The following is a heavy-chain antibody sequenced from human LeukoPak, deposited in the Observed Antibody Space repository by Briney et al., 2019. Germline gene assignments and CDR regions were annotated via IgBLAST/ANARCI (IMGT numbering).Heavy chain of an antibody. CDR3: ARDNDDYGDAFDI. Sequence: GGSLRLSCGASGFTYSRYWIRWVRRSTGKGLEWVANIKQDGSEKYYVDSVKGRFTISRDNAKNSLYLQMNSLRAEDTAVYYCARDNDDYGDAFDIWGQGTMVTVSS. CDR2: IKQDGSEK. V-gene: IGHV3-7*01. J-gene: IGHJ3*02. D-gene: IGHD4-17*01. CDR1: GFTYSRYW.